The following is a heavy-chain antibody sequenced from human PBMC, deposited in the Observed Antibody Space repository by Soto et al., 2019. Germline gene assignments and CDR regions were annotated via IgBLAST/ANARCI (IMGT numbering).Heavy chain of an antibody. CDR2: IDWDDDK. D-gene: IGHD3-16*02. V-gene: IGHV2-70*11. CDR3: FFQAEDGIRVTVPVSAFLLNRSSDL. J-gene: IGHJ2*01. Sequence: VSWIRQPPGKALEWLARIDWDDDKYYSTSLKTRLTISKATSKNQVVLTMTNMDPVDTAPYYCFFQAEDGIRVTVPVSAFLLNRSSDL.